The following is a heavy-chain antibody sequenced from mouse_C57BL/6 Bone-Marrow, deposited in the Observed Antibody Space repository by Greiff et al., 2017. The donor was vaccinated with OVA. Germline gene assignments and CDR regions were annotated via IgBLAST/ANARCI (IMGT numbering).Heavy chain of an antibody. Sequence: EVMLVESGGGLVQPKGSLKLSCAASGFTFNTYAMHWVRQAPGKGLEWVARIRSKSSNNATYYADSVKDRFTISRDDSQSMLYLQMNNLKTEDTAMYYCVRGGLLRGQGTLVTVSA. D-gene: IGHD3-1*01. CDR3: VRGGLL. J-gene: IGHJ3*01. CDR1: GFTFNTYA. V-gene: IGHV10-3*01. CDR2: IRSKSSNNAT.